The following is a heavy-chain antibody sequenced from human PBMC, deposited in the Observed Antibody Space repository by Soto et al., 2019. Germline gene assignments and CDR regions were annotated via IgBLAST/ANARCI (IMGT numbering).Heavy chain of an antibody. CDR1: GDSFNDYY. V-gene: IGHV1-2*04. Sequence: QVQLVQSGAEVRKPGASVTVSCRSSGDSFNDYYIHWVRQAPGQGFERMGWINPNDGVTKYAQKFQGWVSMTRDTSIRTVYRQLGRLRSDDTAVYYCAGESGGATATLDYYYFCMDVWGTGTTVTVSS. D-gene: IGHD5-12*01. CDR2: INPNDGVT. J-gene: IGHJ6*03. CDR3: AGESGGATATLDYYYFCMDV.